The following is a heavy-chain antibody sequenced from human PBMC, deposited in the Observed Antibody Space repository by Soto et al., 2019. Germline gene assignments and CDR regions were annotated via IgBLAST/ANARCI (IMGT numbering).Heavy chain of an antibody. CDR3: ARCLFPHWNYGSADDNWFAP. CDR1: GGSVSSGSYY. Sequence: SETLSLTCSVSGGSVSSGSYYWSWIRQPPGKGLEWIGYIYYSGSTNYNPSLKSRVTISVDKSKNQFSLKLSYVTAEDTAVYYCARCLFPHWNYGSADDNWFAPWGQGTLVTVS. D-gene: IGHD1-7*01. J-gene: IGHJ5*02. CDR2: IYYSGST. V-gene: IGHV4-61*01.